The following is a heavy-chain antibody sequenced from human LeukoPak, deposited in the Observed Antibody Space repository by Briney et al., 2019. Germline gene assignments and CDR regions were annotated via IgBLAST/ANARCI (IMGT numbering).Heavy chain of an antibody. CDR2: IYYSGST. V-gene: IGHV4-59*01. Sequence: SETLSLTCTVSGGSISSYYWSWIRQPPGKGLEWIGYIYYSGSTNYNPSLKSRVTISVDTSKNQFSLKLSSVTAADTAVYYRARGGYCSGTSCFSYWFDPWGQGTLVTVSS. CDR1: GGSISSYY. D-gene: IGHD2-2*01. CDR3: ARGGYCSGTSCFSYWFDP. J-gene: IGHJ5*02.